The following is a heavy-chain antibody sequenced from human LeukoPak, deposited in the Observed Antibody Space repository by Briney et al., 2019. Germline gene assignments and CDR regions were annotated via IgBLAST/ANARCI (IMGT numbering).Heavy chain of an antibody. J-gene: IGHJ4*02. V-gene: IGHV3-33*06. CDR1: GFTFSSYG. CDR2: IWYDGSNK. CDR3: AKTTNYYDSSGYSYYFDY. D-gene: IGHD3-22*01. Sequence: GGSLRLSCAASGFTFSSYGMYWVRQAPGKGLEWVAVIWYDGSNKYYADSVKGRFTISRDNSKNTLYLQMNSLRAEDTAVYYCAKTTNYYDSSGYSYYFDYWGQGTLVTVSS.